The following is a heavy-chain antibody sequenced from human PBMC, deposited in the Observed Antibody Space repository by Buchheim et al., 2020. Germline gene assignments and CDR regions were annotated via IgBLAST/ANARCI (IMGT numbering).Heavy chain of an antibody. J-gene: IGHJ4*02. CDR1: GGSISSTSNH. CDR2: IYYNGNT. CDR3: AGRNMATELDY. V-gene: IGHV4-39*01. D-gene: IGHD5-12*01. Sequence: QLQLQESGPGLVKPSETLSLTCTVSGGSISSTSNHWAWIRQPPGKGLEWIGSIYYNGNTYYNPSLKSRVTISVDTSENQFSLKLSSVTAADAAVYYCAGRNMATELDYWGQGTL.